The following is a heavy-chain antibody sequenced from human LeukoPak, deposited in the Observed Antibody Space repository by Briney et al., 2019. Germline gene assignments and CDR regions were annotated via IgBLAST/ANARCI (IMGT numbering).Heavy chain of an antibody. CDR3: ARELMAAGTDYFDY. J-gene: IGHJ4*02. Sequence: SETLSLTCTVSGGSISSYYWSWIRQPPGKGLEWIGYIYYSGSTNYNPSLKSRVTISVDTSKNQFSLKLSSVTAADTAVYYCARELMAAGTDYFDYWGQGTLVTVSS. CDR1: GGSISSYY. D-gene: IGHD6-13*01. V-gene: IGHV4-59*01. CDR2: IYYSGST.